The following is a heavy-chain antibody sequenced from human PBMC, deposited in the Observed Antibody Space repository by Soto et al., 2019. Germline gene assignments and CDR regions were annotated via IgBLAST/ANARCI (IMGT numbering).Heavy chain of an antibody. Sequence: PSETLSLTCTVSGGSISGHYWSWVRQAPGKGLEWIGHIYYRGSTNYNPSLRSRSTISVDTSKNQFSLKLNSVTTADTAVYYCARDGREASGMDVWGQGTKVTVSS. J-gene: IGHJ6*02. CDR1: GGSISGHY. V-gene: IGHV4-59*11. CDR2: IYYRGST. CDR3: ARDGREASGMDV. D-gene: IGHD1-26*01.